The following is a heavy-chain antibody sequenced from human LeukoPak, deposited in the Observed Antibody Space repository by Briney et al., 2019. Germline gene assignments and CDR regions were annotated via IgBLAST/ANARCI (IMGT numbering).Heavy chain of an antibody. CDR3: ARRVMATRRPPLDY. D-gene: IGHD5-24*01. Sequence: PSETLSLTCAVSGGSISSSNWWSWVRQPPGKGLEWLGEIYHSGSTNYNPSLKSRVTISVDTSKNQFSLKLSSVTAADTAVYYCARRVMATRRPPLDYWGQGTLVTVSS. J-gene: IGHJ4*02. V-gene: IGHV4-4*02. CDR1: GGSISSSNW. CDR2: IYHSGST.